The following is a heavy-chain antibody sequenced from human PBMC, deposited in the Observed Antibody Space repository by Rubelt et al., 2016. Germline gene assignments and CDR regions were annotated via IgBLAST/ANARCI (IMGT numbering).Heavy chain of an antibody. Sequence: GSLRLSFAASGFTFSSYWMSWVRQAPGKGLEWVSNIKQDGSEKYYVDSVKGRFTISRDNAKNSLYLQMNSLRAEDTAVYYCATPLVNDYGDPTDAFDIWGQGTMVTVSS. J-gene: IGHJ3*02. CDR1: GFTFSSYW. D-gene: IGHD4-17*01. V-gene: IGHV3-7*01. CDR3: ATPLVNDYGDPTDAFDI. CDR2: IKQDGSEK.